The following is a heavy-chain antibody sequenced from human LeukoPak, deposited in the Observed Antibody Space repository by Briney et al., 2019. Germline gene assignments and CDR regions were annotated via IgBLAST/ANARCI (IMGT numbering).Heavy chain of an antibody. CDR1: GFTLSNYW. D-gene: IGHD6-19*01. CDR2: INSDGSSS. V-gene: IGHV3-74*01. J-gene: IGHJ4*02. CDR3: ARGAVAGTFDY. Sequence: GSLRLSCAASGFTLSNYWTHWVRQAPGKGLVWVSHINSDGSSSNYADSVKGRFTISRDNAKNTLYLQMNSLRAEDTAVYYCARGAVAGTFDYWGQGTLVTVSS.